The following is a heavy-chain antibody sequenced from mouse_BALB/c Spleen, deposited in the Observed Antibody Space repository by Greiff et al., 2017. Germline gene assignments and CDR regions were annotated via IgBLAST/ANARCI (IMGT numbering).Heavy chain of an antibody. CDR2: IWRGGST. CDR3: AKNSPYVDYAMDY. J-gene: IGHJ4*01. CDR1: GFSLTSYG. Sequence: QVQLQQSGPSLVQPSQSLSITCTASGFSLTSYGVHWVRQSPGKGLEWLGVIWRGGSTDYNAAFMSRLSITKDNSKSHVFFKMNSLQADDTAIYYCAKNSPYVDYAMDYWGQGTSVTVSS. V-gene: IGHV2-5-1*01.